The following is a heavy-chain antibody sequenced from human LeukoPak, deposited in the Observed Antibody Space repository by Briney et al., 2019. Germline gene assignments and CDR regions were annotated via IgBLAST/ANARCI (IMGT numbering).Heavy chain of an antibody. D-gene: IGHD3-10*01. J-gene: IGHJ4*02. CDR3: ARGGFFGSGSLFDS. CDR2: IYYSGFT. Sequence: SQTLSLTCSVSGGSVSSGVSYWTWIRQRPGKGLEWIGYIYYSGFTFYSPSLKTRFFISLDTSENQVSLKVNSVTAADTAVYYCARGGFFGSGSLFDSWGQGTLVTVSS. CDR1: GGSVSSGVSY. V-gene: IGHV4-31*03.